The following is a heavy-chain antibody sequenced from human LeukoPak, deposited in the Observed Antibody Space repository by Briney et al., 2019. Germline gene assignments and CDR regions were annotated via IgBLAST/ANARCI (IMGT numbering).Heavy chain of an antibody. CDR1: GFTFQTFG. D-gene: IGHD2-2*01. CDR2: ISFDGSYK. Sequence: PGGSLRLSCAVSGFTFQTFGMHWVRQTPGKGLEWVALISFDGSYKYYTDSVKGRFTISRDDSKNTLYLQMDSLRVEDTAVYYCAKDRSGMACHFDFWGQGTLVTVSS. V-gene: IGHV3-30*18. CDR3: AKDRSGMACHFDF. J-gene: IGHJ4*02.